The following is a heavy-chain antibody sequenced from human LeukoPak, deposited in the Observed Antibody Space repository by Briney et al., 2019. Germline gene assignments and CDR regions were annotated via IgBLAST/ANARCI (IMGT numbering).Heavy chain of an antibody. Sequence: PGGFLRLSCAASGFTFSTSWMHWVRQGPGKGLVWVSRINTDGTTTTYADSVKGRFTISRDNAKNTLYLQMNSLRVEDTAVYYCALKGGSNNGFDHWGQGTLVTVSS. J-gene: IGHJ4*02. V-gene: IGHV3-74*01. CDR1: GFTFSTSW. CDR3: ALKGGSNNGFDH. D-gene: IGHD2-8*01. CDR2: INTDGTTT.